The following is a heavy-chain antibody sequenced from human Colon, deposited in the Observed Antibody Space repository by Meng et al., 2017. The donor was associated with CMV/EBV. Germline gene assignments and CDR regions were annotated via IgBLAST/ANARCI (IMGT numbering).Heavy chain of an antibody. Sequence: SGYTFTGYFIHWLRQAPGQGLEWLGWFNPNRGGTNYAQKFQGRVTVTGDTSASTVYMELDSLTPDDTAVYYCARVLRLGELSVLGFWGQGTLVTVSS. V-gene: IGHV1-2*02. CDR3: ARVLRLGELSVLGF. CDR2: FNPNRGGT. J-gene: IGHJ1*01. CDR1: GYTFTGYF. D-gene: IGHD3-16*02.